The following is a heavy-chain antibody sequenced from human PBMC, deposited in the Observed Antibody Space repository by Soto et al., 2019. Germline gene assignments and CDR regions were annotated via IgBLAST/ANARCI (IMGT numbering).Heavy chain of an antibody. J-gene: IGHJ4*02. V-gene: IGHV3-15*01. Sequence: GGSLRLSCVASGFTFDKAWMSWVRQAPGKGLAWVARIKCKSDGVTTDYAVPVDGRFTISTDDSKNAVYLQMDSLKTEDTAVYYCSTYDSWWGSDRYRWARWVQGTVVTVSS. D-gene: IGHD3-16*02. CDR3: STYDSWWGSDRYRWAR. CDR2: IKCKSDGVTT. CDR1: GFTFDKAW.